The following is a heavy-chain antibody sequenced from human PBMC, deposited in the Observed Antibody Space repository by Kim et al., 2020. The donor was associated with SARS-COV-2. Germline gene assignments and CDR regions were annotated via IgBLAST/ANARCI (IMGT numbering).Heavy chain of an antibody. Sequence: GESLKISCKGSGYSFTNYWIGWVRQMPGKGLEWMGIIYPGDSDTRYSPSFQGQVTISADKSISTAYLQWSSLKASDTAMYYCARHSLGYSSSWYGSGEYYYYGMDVWGQGTTVAVSS. V-gene: IGHV5-51*01. J-gene: IGHJ6*02. CDR3: ARHSLGYSSSWYGSGEYYYYGMDV. CDR1: GYSFTNYW. D-gene: IGHD6-13*01. CDR2: IYPGDSDT.